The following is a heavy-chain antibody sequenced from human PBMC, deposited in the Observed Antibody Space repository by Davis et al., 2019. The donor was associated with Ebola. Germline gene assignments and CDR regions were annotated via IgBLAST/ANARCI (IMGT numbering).Heavy chain of an antibody. Sequence: ASVKVSCKASGYTFTGYHMHWVRQAPGQGLEWMGRMNPHNGDTNYAQNFQGRVTMTRDTSISTAYMELSRLRYDDTAVYYCARLCSSSCPNDYWGQGTWSPSPQ. J-gene: IGHJ4*02. D-gene: IGHD6-13*01. CDR3: ARLCSSSCPNDY. CDR1: GYTFTGYH. CDR2: MNPHNGDT. V-gene: IGHV1-2*06.